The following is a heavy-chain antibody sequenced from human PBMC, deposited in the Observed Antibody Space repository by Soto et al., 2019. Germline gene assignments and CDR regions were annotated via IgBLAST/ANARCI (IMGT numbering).Heavy chain of an antibody. CDR1: GGSISSGDYY. CDR3: ARELWFGEGGDY. Sequence: QVQLQESGPGLVKPSQTLSLTCTVSGGSISSGDYYWSWIRQPPGKGLEWIGYIYYSGSTYYNPSPKSRVTRSVDPSKNQFSLKLSSVTAADTAVYYCARELWFGEGGDYWGQGTLVTVSS. J-gene: IGHJ4*02. CDR2: IYYSGST. D-gene: IGHD3-10*01. V-gene: IGHV4-30-4*01.